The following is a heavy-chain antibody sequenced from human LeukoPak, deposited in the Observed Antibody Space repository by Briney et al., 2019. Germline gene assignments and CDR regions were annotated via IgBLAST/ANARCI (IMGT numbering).Heavy chain of an antibody. CDR3: AELGITMIGGV. Sequence: GGSLRLSCAASGFTFSIYAMSWVRQAPGKGLEWVSTISGSGDNTYYAESVKGRFTISRDNAKNSLYLQMNSLRAEDTAVYYCAELGITMIGGVWGKGTTVTISP. CDR1: GFTFSIYA. J-gene: IGHJ6*04. V-gene: IGHV3-23*01. CDR2: ISGSGDNT. D-gene: IGHD3-10*02.